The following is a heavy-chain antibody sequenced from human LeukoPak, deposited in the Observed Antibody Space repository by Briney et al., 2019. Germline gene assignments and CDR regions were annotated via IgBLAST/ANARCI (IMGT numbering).Heavy chain of an antibody. D-gene: IGHD3-10*01. Sequence: SETLSLTCIVSGGSISSYYWSWIRQPPGKGLEWIGYIYYSGSTDYNPSLKSRVTISVETSKNQFSLKLSSVTAADTAVYYCARVPVMVRGVIYFDYWGQGTLVTVSS. CDR1: GGSISSYY. V-gene: IGHV4-59*01. CDR3: ARVPVMVRGVIYFDY. CDR2: IYYSGST. J-gene: IGHJ4*02.